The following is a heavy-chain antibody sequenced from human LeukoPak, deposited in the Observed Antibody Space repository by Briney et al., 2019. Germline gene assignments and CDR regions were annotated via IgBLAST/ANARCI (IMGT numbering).Heavy chain of an antibody. D-gene: IGHD6-13*01. V-gene: IGHV4-30-2*01. CDR2: IYHSGST. J-gene: IGHJ5*01. CDR1: GGSISSGGYY. Sequence: PSETLSLTCTVSGGSISSGGYYWSWIRQPPGKGLEWIGYIYHSGSTYYNPSLKSRVTISVDTSKNQFSLKLSSVTAADTAVYYCARVEYSNSWYVLDSWGQGTLVTVSS. CDR3: ARVEYSNSWYVLDS.